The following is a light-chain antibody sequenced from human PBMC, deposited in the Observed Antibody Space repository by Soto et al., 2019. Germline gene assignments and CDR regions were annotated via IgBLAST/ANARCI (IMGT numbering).Light chain of an antibody. J-gene: IGLJ2*01. V-gene: IGLV2-14*03. CDR1: SSDVGGYNY. CDR3: CSYTSSSTLV. Sequence: QSALTQPASVSGSPGQSITISCTGTSSDVGGYNYVSWYQQYPGKAPKIIIYDVSNRPSEVSNRFSGSKSGNTASLAISGLQAEDEADYYCCSYTSSSTLVFGGGTKVTVL. CDR2: DVS.